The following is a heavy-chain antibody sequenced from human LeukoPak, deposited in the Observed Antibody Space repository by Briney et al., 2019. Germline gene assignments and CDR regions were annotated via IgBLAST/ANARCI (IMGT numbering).Heavy chain of an antibody. J-gene: IGHJ4*02. V-gene: IGHV3-48*03. CDR1: GLTHSRYE. CDR3: ARAHGGYLVFDY. CDR2: ISSSCSTI. Sequence: GGSLTLSCAASGLTHSRYEMNWVRQAPGKGLEWVSYISSSCSTIYYADSVQGRFTISRDNAKNSLYLQMNSLRAEDTAVYYCARAHGGYLVFDYWGQGTLVTVSS. D-gene: IGHD4-17*01.